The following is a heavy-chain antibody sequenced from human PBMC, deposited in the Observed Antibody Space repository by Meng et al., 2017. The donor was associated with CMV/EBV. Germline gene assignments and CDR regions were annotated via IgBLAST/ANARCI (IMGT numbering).Heavy chain of an antibody. J-gene: IGHJ5*02. CDR1: GYTFTSHG. CDR3: ARVGGGNWFDP. CDR2: ISAYNGNT. V-gene: IGHV1-18*01. D-gene: IGHD3-16*01. Sequence: QVQPGQSGAEVKKPGAAGKVSCKAFGYTFTSHGISWVRPAPGQGLEWMGWISAYNGNTNYAQKLQGRVTMTTDTSTSTAYMELRSLRSDDTAVYYCARVGGGNWFDPWGQGTLVTVSS.